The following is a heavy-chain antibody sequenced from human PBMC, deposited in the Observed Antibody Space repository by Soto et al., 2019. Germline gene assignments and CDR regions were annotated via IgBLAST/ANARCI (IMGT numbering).Heavy chain of an antibody. V-gene: IGHV3-33*01. D-gene: IGHD3-10*01. CDR1: GFTFSNYG. CDR3: ARHMVRGGMGAFDI. CDR2: IWYDGSNK. Sequence: QVQLVESGGGVVQPGRSLRLSCAASGFTFSNYGMHWVRQAPGKGLEWVAVIWYDGSNKYYADSVKGRFTISGDNSKNTLYLQMNSLRAEDTAVYYCARHMVRGGMGAFDIWGQGTMVTVSA. J-gene: IGHJ3*02.